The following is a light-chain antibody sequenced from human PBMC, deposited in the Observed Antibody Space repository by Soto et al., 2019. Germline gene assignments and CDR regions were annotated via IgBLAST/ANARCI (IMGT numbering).Light chain of an antibody. CDR1: QSVSSSY. CDR3: QQYGSSLTWT. Sequence: EIVLTQSPGTLSLSPGERATLSCRASQSVSSSYLAWYQKKPGQAPTLLIYGASSRATGIPDRFSGSGSGTDFTLTISRLEPEDFAVYYCQQYGSSLTWTFGQGTKVDIK. V-gene: IGKV3-20*01. J-gene: IGKJ1*01. CDR2: GAS.